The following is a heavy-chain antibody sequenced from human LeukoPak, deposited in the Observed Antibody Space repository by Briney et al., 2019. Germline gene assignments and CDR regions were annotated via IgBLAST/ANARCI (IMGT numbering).Heavy chain of an antibody. Sequence: GGSLRLSCVASGFSFSTYGMHWVRQAPVKGLEWVAFIRHGGSSKYYADSVKGRFTISRDSSKNTLYLQMNSVRTEDTPVYYGAKDRLASSGSARYYFDSWGQGSLVTVSS. V-gene: IGHV3-30*02. J-gene: IGHJ4*02. D-gene: IGHD5-18*01. CDR3: AKDRLASSGSARYYFDS. CDR1: GFSFSTYG. CDR2: IRHGGSSK.